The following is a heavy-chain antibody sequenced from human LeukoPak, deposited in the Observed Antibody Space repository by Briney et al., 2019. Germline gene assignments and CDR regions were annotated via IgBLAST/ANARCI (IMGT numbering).Heavy chain of an antibody. Sequence: KAGGSLRLSCAASGFTFSDYYMSWIRQAPGKGLEWVSYISSSGSTIYYADSVKGRFTISRDNAKHSLYLQTNSLRAEDTAVYYCARDGLWFGELFPEHRNYYGMDVWGQGTTVTVSS. CDR2: ISSSGSTI. CDR1: GFTFSDYY. CDR3: ARDGLWFGELFPEHRNYYGMDV. V-gene: IGHV3-11*04. J-gene: IGHJ6*02. D-gene: IGHD3-10*01.